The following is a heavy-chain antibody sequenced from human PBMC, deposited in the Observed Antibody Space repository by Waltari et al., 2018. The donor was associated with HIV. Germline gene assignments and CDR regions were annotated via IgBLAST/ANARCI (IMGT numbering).Heavy chain of an antibody. CDR2: ISGDGTAT. CDR1: ESTLGTYA. Sequence: EAQLLESGGGLVRPGRSLRLSCAASESTLGTYAMRWVRQAPGKGLEWVSSISGDGTATYYADSVKGRLTISRDNSNNTLYLQMNNLRGGDTAVYYCVKGVTYDILTGYSPLDSWGQGTLVTVSS. D-gene: IGHD3-9*01. CDR3: VKGVTYDILTGYSPLDS. V-gene: IGHV3-23*01. J-gene: IGHJ4*02.